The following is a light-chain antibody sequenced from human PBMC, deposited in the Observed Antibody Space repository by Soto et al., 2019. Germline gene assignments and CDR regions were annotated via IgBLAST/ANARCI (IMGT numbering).Light chain of an antibody. CDR3: QKRSNWPPK. CDR1: QSISSY. V-gene: IGKV1-39*01. Sequence: DIQMTHSPSSLSASVLYIVTITFRASQSISSYLNWYQQKPGKAPKLLIYAASTLQSGVPSRFSGSGSGTDFTLTISSLQPEDFATYYCQKRSNWPPKFGQGTKVDIK. J-gene: IGKJ1*01. CDR2: AAS.